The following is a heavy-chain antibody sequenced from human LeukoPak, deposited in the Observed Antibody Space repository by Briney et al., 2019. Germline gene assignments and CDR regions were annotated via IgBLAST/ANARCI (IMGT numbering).Heavy chain of an antibody. J-gene: IGHJ5*02. CDR2: INPSGGST. Sequence: ASVKVSCKASGYTFTSYYMHWVRQAPGQGLEWMGIINPSGGSTSYAQKFQGRVTMTRDMSTSTVYMELSSLRSEDTAVYYCARAAGPSTRYNWLDPWGQGTLVTVSS. V-gene: IGHV1-46*01. CDR3: ARAAGPSTRYNWLDP. CDR1: GYTFTSYY.